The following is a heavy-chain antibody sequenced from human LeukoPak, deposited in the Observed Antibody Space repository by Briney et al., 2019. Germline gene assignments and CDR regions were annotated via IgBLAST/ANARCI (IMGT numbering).Heavy chain of an antibody. CDR1: GFTFSSYA. Sequence: GGSLRLSCAASGFTFSSYAMSWVRQAPGKGLEWVSAISGSGGSTYYADSVKGRFTISRDNSKNTLYLQMNSLRAEDTAVYYCAKDRSVSQVAAAGASDYWGQGTLVTVSS. CDR2: ISGSGGST. D-gene: IGHD6-13*01. J-gene: IGHJ4*02. CDR3: AKDRSVSQVAAAGASDY. V-gene: IGHV3-23*01.